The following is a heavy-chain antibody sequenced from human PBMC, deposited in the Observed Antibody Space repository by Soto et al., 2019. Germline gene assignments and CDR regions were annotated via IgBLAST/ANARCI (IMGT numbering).Heavy chain of an antibody. CDR2: ISYDGSNK. D-gene: IGHD3-3*01. Sequence: PRLSCAASGFTFSSYGMHWVRQAPGKGLEWVAVISYDGSNKYYADSVKGRFTISRDNSKNTLYLQMNSLRAEDTAVYYCAKERLRFLEWLLTPRYYYYYGMDVWGQGTTVTVSS. V-gene: IGHV3-30*18. CDR1: GFTFSSYG. CDR3: AKERLRFLEWLLTPRYYYYYGMDV. J-gene: IGHJ6*02.